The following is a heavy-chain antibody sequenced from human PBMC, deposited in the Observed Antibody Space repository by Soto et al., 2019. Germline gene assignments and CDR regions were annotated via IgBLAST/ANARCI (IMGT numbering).Heavy chain of an antibody. D-gene: IGHD2-15*01. CDR2: INSDGSST. CDR3: AIDHCSGGSCYYDY. J-gene: IGHJ4*02. Sequence: EVQLVESGGGLVQPGGSLRLSCAASGFTFSSYWMHWVRQAPGKGLVWVSRINSDGSSTSYADSVKGRFTISRDNAKNTVYLHMNSLRAEDTAVYYCAIDHCSGGSCYYDYWVQGTLVTISS. V-gene: IGHV3-74*01. CDR1: GFTFSSYW.